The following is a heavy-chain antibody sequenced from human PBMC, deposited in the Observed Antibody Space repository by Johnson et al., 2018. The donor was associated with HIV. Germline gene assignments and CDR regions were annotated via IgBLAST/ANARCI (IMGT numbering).Heavy chain of an antibody. CDR3: ARGSPYYNFWSGYVDAFDI. CDR1: GFTFSSYA. D-gene: IGHD3-3*01. J-gene: IGHJ3*02. CDR2: ISYDGSNK. Sequence: QLVESGGGLIQPGRSLRLSCAASGFTFSSYAMHWVRQAPGKGLEWVAVISYDGSNKYYADSVKGRFTISRDNSKNTLYLQMNSLRAEDTAVYYCARGSPYYNFWSGYVDAFDIWGQGTMVTVSS. V-gene: IGHV3-30-3*01.